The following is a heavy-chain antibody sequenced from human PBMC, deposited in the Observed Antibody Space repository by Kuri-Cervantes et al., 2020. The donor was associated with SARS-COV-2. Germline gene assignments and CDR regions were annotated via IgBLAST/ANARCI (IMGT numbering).Heavy chain of an antibody. J-gene: IGHJ4*02. V-gene: IGHV3-21*01. CDR3: ARDHLVVTADY. Sequence: RGSLRLCCAASGFTFSSYSMNWVRQAPGKGLEWVSSISSSSSYIYYADSVKGRFTISRDNAKNSLYLQMNSLRAEDTAVYYCARDHLVVTADYWGQGTLVTVSS. D-gene: IGHD3-22*01. CDR2: ISSSSSYI. CDR1: GFTFSSYS.